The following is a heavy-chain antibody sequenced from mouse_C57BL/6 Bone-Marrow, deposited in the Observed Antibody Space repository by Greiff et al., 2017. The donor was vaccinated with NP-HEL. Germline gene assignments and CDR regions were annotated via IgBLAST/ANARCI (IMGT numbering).Heavy chain of an antibody. Sequence: EVQVVESGGGLVQSGRSLRLSCATSGFTFSDFYMEWVRQAPGKGLEWIAASSNKANDYTTEYSASVQGRFIVSRDTSQSILYLQMNALRAEDTAIYYCARDNWDWYFDVWGTGTTVTVSS. CDR2: SSNKANDYTT. CDR3: ARDNWDWYFDV. J-gene: IGHJ1*03. D-gene: IGHD4-1*01. CDR1: GFTFSDFY. V-gene: IGHV7-1*01.